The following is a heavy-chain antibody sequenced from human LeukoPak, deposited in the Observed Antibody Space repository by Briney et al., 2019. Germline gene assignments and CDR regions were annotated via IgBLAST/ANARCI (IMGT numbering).Heavy chain of an antibody. Sequence: PGGSLRLSCAVSGFTFSDYEINWVRQAPGKGLEWVSCISTSGSTTYYADSVKGRSTISRDNAKNSLFLQMNTLTVEDTAVYYCARGALHVFDYWGQGTPVTVSS. D-gene: IGHD3-10*02. CDR3: ARGALHVFDY. CDR2: ISTSGSTT. CDR1: GFTFSDYE. J-gene: IGHJ4*02. V-gene: IGHV3-48*03.